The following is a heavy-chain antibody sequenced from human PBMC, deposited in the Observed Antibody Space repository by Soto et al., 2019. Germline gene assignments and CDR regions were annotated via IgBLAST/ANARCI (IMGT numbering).Heavy chain of an antibody. J-gene: IGHJ4*02. V-gene: IGHV3-11*01. CDR1: GFTLSDHY. D-gene: IGHD3-9*01. CDR3: VRFRGDGYYNF. Sequence: QVQLVESGGGLVKPGGSLRLSCAASGFTLSDHYMTWIRQAPGKGLEWVSDISISGTTIHYADSVRGRFTISRDNAKNSLWLQMNTLRAEDTAVYYCVRFRGDGYYNFWGQGTLVTVSS. CDR2: ISISGTTI.